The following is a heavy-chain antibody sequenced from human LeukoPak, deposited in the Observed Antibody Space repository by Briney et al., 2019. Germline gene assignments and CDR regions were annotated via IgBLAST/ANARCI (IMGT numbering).Heavy chain of an antibody. CDR1: GYTFTGYY. CDR2: INTNTGNP. D-gene: IGHD3-10*01. J-gene: IGHJ4*02. CDR3: ARDCESFGELSDY. Sequence: ASVKVSCKASGYTFTGYYMHWVRQAPGQGLEWMGWINTNTGNPTYAQGFTGRFVFSLDTSVSTAYLQISSLKAEDTAVYYCARDCESFGELSDYWGQGTLVTVSS. V-gene: IGHV7-4-1*02.